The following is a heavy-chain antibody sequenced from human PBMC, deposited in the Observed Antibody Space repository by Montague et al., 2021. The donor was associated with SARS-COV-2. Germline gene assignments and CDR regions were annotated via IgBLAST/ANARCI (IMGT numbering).Heavy chain of an antibody. J-gene: IGHJ4*02. D-gene: IGHD3-10*01. Sequence: SLRLSCAASGFTFSNYEMSWVRQAPGKGLEWLSYIRSSGGTIYYADSVKGRFTISRDNAKNSLYLQMNSLRAEDTAVYYCARDTPYYYGSGSYYEPRRVFDYWGQGTLVTVSS. V-gene: IGHV3-48*03. CDR2: IRSSGGTI. CDR1: GFTFSNYE. CDR3: ARDTPYYYGSGSYYEPRRVFDY.